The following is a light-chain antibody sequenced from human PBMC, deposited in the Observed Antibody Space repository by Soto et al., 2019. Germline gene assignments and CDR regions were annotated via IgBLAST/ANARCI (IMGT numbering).Light chain of an antibody. Sequence: QSALTQPASVSGSPGQSIAISCTGTRSDVGAYNYVSWYQQHPGKAPKLMISEVTNRPSGVSDRFSGSKSGNTASLTISGLQAEDEADYYGSSFTSSFTFVFGAGTKVIV. CDR2: EVT. V-gene: IGLV2-14*01. J-gene: IGLJ1*01. CDR3: SSFTSSFTFV. CDR1: RSDVGAYNY.